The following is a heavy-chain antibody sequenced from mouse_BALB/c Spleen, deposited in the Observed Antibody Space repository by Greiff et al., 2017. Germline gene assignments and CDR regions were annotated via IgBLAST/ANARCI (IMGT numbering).Heavy chain of an antibody. Sequence: QVQLQQSGAELVRPGTSVKVSCKASGYAFTNYLIEWVKQRPGQGLEWIGVINPGSGGTNYNEKFKGKATLTADKSSSTAYMQLSSLTSDDSAVYFCASLTTATGYAMDYWGQGTSVTVSS. V-gene: IGHV1-54*01. CDR1: GYAFTNYL. D-gene: IGHD1-2*01. CDR2: INPGSGGT. J-gene: IGHJ4*01. CDR3: ASLTTATGYAMDY.